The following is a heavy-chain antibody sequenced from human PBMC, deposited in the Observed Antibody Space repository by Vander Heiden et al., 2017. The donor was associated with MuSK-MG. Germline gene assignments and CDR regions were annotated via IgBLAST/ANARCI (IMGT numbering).Heavy chain of an antibody. CDR1: GFTFSPYW. Sequence: EVQLLESGGGLVQPGGSLRLAWAASGFTFSPYWTHWVRQAPGKGVVWVSRISSDGSGTSYADSVKGRFTISRDNAKNTLYLQMNSLRAEDTAVYYCARAYSYGSLVDYWGHGTLVTVSS. J-gene: IGHJ4*01. D-gene: IGHD5-18*01. CDR3: ARAYSYGSLVDY. V-gene: IGHV3-74*01. CDR2: ISSDGSGT.